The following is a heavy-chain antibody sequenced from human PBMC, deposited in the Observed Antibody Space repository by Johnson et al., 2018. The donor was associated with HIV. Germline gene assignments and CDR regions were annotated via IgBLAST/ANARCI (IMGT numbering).Heavy chain of an antibody. CDR2: IKQDGSEK. Sequence: VQLVESGGDLVQPGGSLRLSCAASGFAFSNHWMSWVRQAPGKGLEWVANIKQDGSEKYYVDSVKGRFTIPRDNAKNSLYLQMNSLRAEDTAVYYCAKYRMAGPGATGPFDIWGQGTMVTVSS. J-gene: IGHJ3*02. D-gene: IGHD6-13*01. CDR1: GFAFSNHW. V-gene: IGHV3-7*05. CDR3: AKYRMAGPGATGPFDI.